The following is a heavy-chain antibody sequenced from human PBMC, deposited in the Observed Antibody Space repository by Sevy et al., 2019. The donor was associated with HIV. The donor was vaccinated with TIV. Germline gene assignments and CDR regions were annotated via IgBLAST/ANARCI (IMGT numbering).Heavy chain of an antibody. CDR2: IWYDGSNK. Sequence: RGSLRLSCAASGFTFSSYGMHWVRQAPGKGLEWVAVIWYDGSNKYYADSVKGRFTISRDNSKNTLYLQMNSLRAEDTAVYYCARDNYYDSSGYYNGGYFDYWGQGTLVTVSS. J-gene: IGHJ4*02. CDR3: ARDNYYDSSGYYNGGYFDY. D-gene: IGHD3-22*01. V-gene: IGHV3-33*01. CDR1: GFTFSSYG.